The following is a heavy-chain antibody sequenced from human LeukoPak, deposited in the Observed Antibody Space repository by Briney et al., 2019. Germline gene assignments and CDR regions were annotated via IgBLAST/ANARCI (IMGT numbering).Heavy chain of an antibody. J-gene: IGHJ6*03. CDR2: IYHSGST. D-gene: IGHD4-17*01. CDR1: GYSISSGYY. Sequence: SSETLALTCNVSGYSISSGYYWGWIRQPPGKGLEWIGSIYHSGSTYYNPSLKSRVTISVDTSKNQFSLKLSSVTAADTAVYYCARVPDLDYGDYPPEYYYYMDVWGKGTTVTVSS. V-gene: IGHV4-38-2*02. CDR3: ARVPDLDYGDYPPEYYYYMDV.